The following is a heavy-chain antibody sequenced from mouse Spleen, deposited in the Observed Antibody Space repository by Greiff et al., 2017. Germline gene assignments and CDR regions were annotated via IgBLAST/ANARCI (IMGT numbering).Heavy chain of an antibody. Sequence: QVQLQQSGPGLVQPSQSLSITCTVSGFSLTSYGVHWVRQSPGKGLEWLGVIWSGGSTDYNAAFISRLSISKDNSKSQVFFKMNSLQADDTAIYYCARGVLDYAMDYWGQGTSVTVSS. V-gene: IGHV2-2*01. CDR2: IWSGGST. J-gene: IGHJ4*01. CDR1: GFSLTSYG. CDR3: ARGVLDYAMDY.